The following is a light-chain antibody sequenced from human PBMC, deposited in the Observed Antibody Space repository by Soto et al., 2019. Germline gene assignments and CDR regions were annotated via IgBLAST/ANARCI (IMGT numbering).Light chain of an antibody. CDR1: TGAVTSTHY. CDR3: LLSYSGARPHV. J-gene: IGLJ1*01. V-gene: IGLV7-46*01. CDR2: DTS. Sequence: QAVVTQEPSLTVSPGGTVTLTCGCSTGAVTSTHYPYWFQQKPGQAPRTLIYDTSNKYSWTPARFSGSLLGGKAALTLSGAQPEDEAEYYCLLSYSGARPHVFGSGTKVTVL.